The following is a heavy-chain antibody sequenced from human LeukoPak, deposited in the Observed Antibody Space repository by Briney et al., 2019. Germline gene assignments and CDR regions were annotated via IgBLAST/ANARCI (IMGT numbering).Heavy chain of an antibody. CDR2: IYTSGST. CDR1: GGSISSYY. D-gene: IGHD3-22*01. CDR3: ARGLRNVIVVTKAGFDP. J-gene: IGHJ5*02. V-gene: IGHV4-4*07. Sequence: NPSETLSLTCTVSGGSISSYYWSWIRQPAGKGLEWIGRIYTSGSTNYNPSLKSRVTMSVDTSKNQFSLKLSSVTAADTAVYYCARGLRNVIVVTKAGFDPWGQGTLVTVSS.